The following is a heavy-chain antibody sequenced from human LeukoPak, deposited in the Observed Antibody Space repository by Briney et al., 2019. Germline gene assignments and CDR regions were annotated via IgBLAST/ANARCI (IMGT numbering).Heavy chain of an antibody. J-gene: IGHJ4*02. Sequence: ASVKVSCKASGYTFTGYYIHWVRQAPGQGLEWMGWINPNSGGTNYAQKFQGRVTMTRDTSISTAYMDLSRLRSDDTAVYYCARVPSGSYPDYWGQGTLVTVSS. D-gene: IGHD1-26*01. CDR1: GYTFTGYY. CDR3: ARVPSGSYPDY. V-gene: IGHV1-2*02. CDR2: INPNSGGT.